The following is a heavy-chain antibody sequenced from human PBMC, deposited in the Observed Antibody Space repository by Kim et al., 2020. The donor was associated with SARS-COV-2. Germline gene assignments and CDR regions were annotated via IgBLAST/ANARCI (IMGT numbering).Heavy chain of an antibody. D-gene: IGHD3-10*01. J-gene: IGHJ4*02. V-gene: IGHV1-46*01. CDR3: ARDPGAIGNFDY. Sequence: ASVQVSCKTSGYTFTSYYMQWVRQAPRQGLEWMGIINPSGGSPTYAQKFRGRVTMTRDTSTNTVYMELSSLRSDDTAVYFCARDPGAIGNFDYWGQGTLVTVSS. CDR2: INPSGGSP. CDR1: GYTFTSYY.